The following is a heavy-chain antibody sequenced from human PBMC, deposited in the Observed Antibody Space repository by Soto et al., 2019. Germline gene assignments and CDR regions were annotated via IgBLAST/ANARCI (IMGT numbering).Heavy chain of an antibody. Sequence: PGGSLRLSCAASGFTFSNYAMSWVRQAPGKGLEWVSAISDSGGSTYYADSVKGRFTISRDNSKNTLYLQMNSLRAEDTAVYYCAPFSGSYPGYFQHWGQGTLVTVSS. CDR1: GFTFSNYA. CDR2: ISDSGGST. J-gene: IGHJ1*01. D-gene: IGHD1-26*01. CDR3: APFSGSYPGYFQH. V-gene: IGHV3-23*01.